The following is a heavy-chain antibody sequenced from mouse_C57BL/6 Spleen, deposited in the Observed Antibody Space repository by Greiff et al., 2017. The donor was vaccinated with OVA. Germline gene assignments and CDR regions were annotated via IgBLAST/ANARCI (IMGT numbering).Heavy chain of an antibody. D-gene: IGHD2-3*01. Sequence: EVKLVESGEGLVKPGGSLKLSCAASGFTFSSYAMSWVRQTPEKRLEWVAYISSGGDYIYYADTVKGRFTISRDNARNTLDLQSSSLKSEDTSMYYCTKDYDASWFAYWGLGTLVTVSA. J-gene: IGHJ3*01. V-gene: IGHV5-9-1*02. CDR2: ISSGGDYI. CDR1: GFTFSSYA. CDR3: TKDYDASWFAY.